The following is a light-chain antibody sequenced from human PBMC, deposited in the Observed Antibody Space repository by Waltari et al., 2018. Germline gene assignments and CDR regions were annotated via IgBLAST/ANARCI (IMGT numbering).Light chain of an antibody. Sequence: QSALTQIASVAGSPGQSITLSCTGTSSDVGDHHYVSWYQQHPGKLPKLLIYDVISRPSGVSTRFSGSKSGNTASLTISGLQAEDEADYYCSAYTRGVVFGGGTQLTVL. J-gene: IGLJ2*01. CDR3: SAYTRGVV. CDR2: DVI. V-gene: IGLV2-14*03. CDR1: SSDVGDHHY.